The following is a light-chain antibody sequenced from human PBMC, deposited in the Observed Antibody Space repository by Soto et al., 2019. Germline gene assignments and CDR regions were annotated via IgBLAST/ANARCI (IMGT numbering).Light chain of an antibody. V-gene: IGLV2-8*01. CDR1: SSDVGGYNY. CDR3: SSYAASNNHV. CDR2: EVS. J-gene: IGLJ1*01. Sequence: QSVLTQPPSASGSPGQSVTISCTGTSSDVGGYNYVSWYQQHPGKAPKLMIYEVSKRPSGVPDRFSGSKSGNTASLTVSGLQAEDEGDYYCSSYAASNNHVFGTGTKVTVL.